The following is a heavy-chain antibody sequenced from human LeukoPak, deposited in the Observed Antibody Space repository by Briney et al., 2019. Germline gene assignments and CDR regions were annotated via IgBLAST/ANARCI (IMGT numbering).Heavy chain of an antibody. J-gene: IGHJ4*02. CDR2: IHHSGST. CDR3: ARSRGWLQSHPLGY. Sequence: SETLSLTCTVSGDSISSHNYYWAWIRQPPGKGLEWIGEIHHSGSTNYSPSLKSRVTISVDTSKNQFSLKLSSVTAADTAVYYFARSRGWLQSHPLGYWGQGTLVAVSS. V-gene: IGHV4-39*07. CDR1: GDSISSHNYY. D-gene: IGHD5-24*01.